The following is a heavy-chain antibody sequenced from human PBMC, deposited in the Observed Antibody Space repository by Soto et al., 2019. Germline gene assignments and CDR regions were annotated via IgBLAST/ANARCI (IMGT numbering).Heavy chain of an antibody. CDR3: AGGYGRNFDY. Sequence: QVQLQQWGAGLLKPSETLSLTCAIYGGSFSGYYWSWLRQPPGKGLEWIGEINHRGSTNYNPSLKDRGTISAGASKNQFALKLSSVTAADTAVYYCAGGYGRNFDYWGQGTLVTVSS. CDR1: GGSFSGYY. J-gene: IGHJ4*02. V-gene: IGHV4-34*01. CDR2: INHRGST. D-gene: IGHD3-10*01.